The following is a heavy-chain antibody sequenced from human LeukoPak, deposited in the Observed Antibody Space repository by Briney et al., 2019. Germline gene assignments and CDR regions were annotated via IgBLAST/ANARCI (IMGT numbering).Heavy chain of an antibody. Sequence: SETLSLTCTVSGGSISTYYWSWIRQPAGKGLEWIGRIFTSGSTNSNPSLKSRVTMSVDTSKNQFSLKLNSVTAADTAVYHCASDVGGSGSNFDYWGQGTLVTVSS. D-gene: IGHD6-19*01. J-gene: IGHJ4*02. CDR2: IFTSGST. CDR1: GGSISTYY. V-gene: IGHV4-4*07. CDR3: ASDVGGSGSNFDY.